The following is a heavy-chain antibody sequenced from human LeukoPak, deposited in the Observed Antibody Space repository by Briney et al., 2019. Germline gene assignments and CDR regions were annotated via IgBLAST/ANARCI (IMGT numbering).Heavy chain of an antibody. Sequence: GESLKIPCKGSGYSFTNYWISWVRQMPGKGLEWMGRIDPSDSYTDYSPSFQGHVTISADKSINTAYLQWSSLKASDTAMYYCARHVTVATDFDYWGQGTLVTVSS. CDR3: ARHVTVATDFDY. J-gene: IGHJ4*02. CDR2: IDPSDSYT. CDR1: GYSFTNYW. V-gene: IGHV5-10-1*01. D-gene: IGHD5-12*01.